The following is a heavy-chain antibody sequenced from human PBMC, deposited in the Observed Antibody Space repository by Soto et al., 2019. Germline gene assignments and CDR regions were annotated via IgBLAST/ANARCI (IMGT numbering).Heavy chain of an antibody. Sequence: GESLKISCKGSGYSFTSYWISWVRQMPGKGLEWMGRIDPSDSYTNYSPSFQGHVTISADKSISTAYLQWSSLKASDTAMYYCARHQEDIEDGYNALYAFDIWDQGTMVTVS. CDR1: GYSFTSYW. CDR3: ARHQEDIEDGYNALYAFDI. V-gene: IGHV5-10-1*01. CDR2: IDPSDSYT. D-gene: IGHD5-12*01. J-gene: IGHJ3*02.